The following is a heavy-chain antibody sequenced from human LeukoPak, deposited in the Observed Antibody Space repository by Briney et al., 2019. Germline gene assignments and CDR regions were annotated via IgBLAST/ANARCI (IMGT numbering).Heavy chain of an antibody. Sequence: SETLSLTCAVYGGSLSGYIWSWIRQPPGEGVGWIGEVNHSGSTDYNPALKSGATMSVDTSRNHFSLKLTSITAAAAAVYYCVRADGRDGYRGLVDYWGPGTLVTVSA. CDR1: GGSLSGYI. V-gene: IGHV4-34*01. CDR3: VRADGRDGYRGLVDY. D-gene: IGHD5-24*01. CDR2: VNHSGST. J-gene: IGHJ4*02.